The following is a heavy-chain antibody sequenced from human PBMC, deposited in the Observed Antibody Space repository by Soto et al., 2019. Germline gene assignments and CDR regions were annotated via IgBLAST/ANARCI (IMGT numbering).Heavy chain of an antibody. J-gene: IGHJ6*02. V-gene: IGHV3-23*01. CDR1: GFTFSSHV. Sequence: EVQLLESGGGLVQPGGSLRLSCAASGFTFSSHVMNWVRQAPGKGLEWVAAISGGGGTTYYGDSVEGRFTMSRDNSKNQMYIQMNRLRADDTAVYYCAKGPKAPPPHDYGLDVWGQGTTVTVSS. CDR3: AKGPKAPPPHDYGLDV. CDR2: ISGGGGTT.